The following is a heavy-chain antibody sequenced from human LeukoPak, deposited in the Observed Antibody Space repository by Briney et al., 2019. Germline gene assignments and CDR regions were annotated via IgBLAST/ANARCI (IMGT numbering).Heavy chain of an antibody. CDR1: GFTFSSYA. V-gene: IGHV3-23*01. Sequence: GGSLRLSCAASGFTFSSYAMSWVRQAPGKGLEWVSAISGSGGSTYYADSVKGRFTISRDNAKNSLYLQMNSLRAEDTALYYCAKGYDGGDDFWSSYKQHYGMDVWGQGTTVTVSS. CDR2: ISGSGGST. D-gene: IGHD3-3*01. CDR3: AKGYDGGDDFWSSYKQHYGMDV. J-gene: IGHJ6*02.